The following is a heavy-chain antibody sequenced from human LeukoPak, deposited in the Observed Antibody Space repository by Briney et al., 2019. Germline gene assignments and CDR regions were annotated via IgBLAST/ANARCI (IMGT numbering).Heavy chain of an antibody. Sequence: GGSLRLSCAASGFIFSAYSMNWVRQAPGKGLEWVSYISSSSSTIYYADSVKGRFTISRDNAKNSLYLQMNSLRAEDTAVYYCARDRAVTTGYYFDYWGQGTLVTVSS. CDR2: ISSSSSTI. CDR3: ARDRAVTTGYYFDY. D-gene: IGHD4-17*01. V-gene: IGHV3-48*01. CDR1: GFIFSAYS. J-gene: IGHJ4*02.